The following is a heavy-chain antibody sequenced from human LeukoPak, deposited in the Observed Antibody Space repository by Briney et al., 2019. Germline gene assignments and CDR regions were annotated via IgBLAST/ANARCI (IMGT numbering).Heavy chain of an antibody. CDR3: ARHLRWRTSFSPFDY. CDR1: GGSISTSSYY. J-gene: IGHJ4*02. CDR2: IYYSGST. Sequence: SETLSLTCTVSGGSISTSSYYWGWIRQPPGKGLECIGNIYYSGSTYYNPSLKSRVTISVDTSKNQFSLKLSSVTAADTAVYYCARHLRWRTSFSPFDYWGQGTLVTVSS. V-gene: IGHV4-39*01. D-gene: IGHD3/OR15-3a*01.